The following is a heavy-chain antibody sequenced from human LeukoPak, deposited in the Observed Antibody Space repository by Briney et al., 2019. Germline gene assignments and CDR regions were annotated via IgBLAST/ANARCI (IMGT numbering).Heavy chain of an antibody. D-gene: IGHD4-17*01. V-gene: IGHV1-2*02. CDR1: GNTLSYYY. Sequence: ASVKVSCKASGNTLSYYYLHWVRQAPGQGLEWMGWINPNRGGTNYAQKFQGRVTMTRDTSISTAYMELSRLRSDDTAVYYCARGTTVTTGLTQYYYYYGMDVWGQGTTVTVSS. CDR2: INPNRGGT. CDR3: ARGTTVTTGLTQYYYYYGMDV. J-gene: IGHJ6*02.